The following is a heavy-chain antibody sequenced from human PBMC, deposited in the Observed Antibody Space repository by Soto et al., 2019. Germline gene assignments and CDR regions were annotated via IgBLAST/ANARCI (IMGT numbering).Heavy chain of an antibody. V-gene: IGHV4-39*01. CDR3: VRYDRINMKPYSPEGFHI. Sequence: SETLSLTCSVSGDSISSSNSHWGWTRQPPGKGLEYIGSVYYGGAIFYSGNIYYNPSLKSRVTISVDTSKNQFSLRLSSVTAADTGVYYCVRYDRINMKPYSPEGFHIWGQGTMVTVSS. CDR2: VYYGGAIFYSGNI. CDR1: GDSISSSNSH. D-gene: IGHD3-3*02. J-gene: IGHJ3*02.